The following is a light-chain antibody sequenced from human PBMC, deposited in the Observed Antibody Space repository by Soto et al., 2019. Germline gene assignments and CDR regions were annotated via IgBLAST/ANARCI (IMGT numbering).Light chain of an antibody. CDR1: SSDVGGYNY. Sequence: QSVLTQPRSVSGSPGQSVTISCTGTSSDVGGYNYVSWYQQHPGKAPKLMIYDVSKRPSGVPDRFSGSKSGNTASLTISGLQAEDEADYCCCSYAGSDSNWVFGGGTKLTVL. V-gene: IGLV2-11*01. J-gene: IGLJ3*02. CDR3: CSYAGSDSNWV. CDR2: DVS.